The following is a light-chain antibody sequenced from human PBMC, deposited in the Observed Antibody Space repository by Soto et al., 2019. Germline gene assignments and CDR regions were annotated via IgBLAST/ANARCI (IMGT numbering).Light chain of an antibody. CDR3: QSYDSSLSGWV. V-gene: IGLV1-40*01. CDR2: GNS. CDR1: SSNIGAGYD. Sequence: QSVLTQPPSVSGAPGQRVTISCTESSSNIGAGYDVYWYQQLPGTAPKLLIYGNSNRPSGVPVRFSGSKSGTSASLAITGLQAEDEADYYCQSYDSSLSGWVFGGGTQLTVL. J-gene: IGLJ3*02.